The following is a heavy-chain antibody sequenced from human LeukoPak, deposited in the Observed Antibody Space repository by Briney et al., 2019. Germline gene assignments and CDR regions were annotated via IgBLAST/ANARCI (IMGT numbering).Heavy chain of an antibody. J-gene: IGHJ5*02. Sequence: PGRSLRLSCAASGFTFSSYGMHWVRQAAGKGLEWVSSISGSGGSTYYADSVKGRFTISRDSSKNMLYLQMNTVRTEDKAIYYCAKDGIDSGDPNGFDPWGQGTLVTVSS. CDR3: AKDGIDSGDPNGFDP. V-gene: IGHV3-23*01. CDR1: GFTFSSYG. D-gene: IGHD3-10*01. CDR2: ISGSGGST.